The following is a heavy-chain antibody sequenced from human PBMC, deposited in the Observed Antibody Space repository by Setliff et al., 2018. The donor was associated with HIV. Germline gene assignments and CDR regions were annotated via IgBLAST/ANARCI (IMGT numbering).Heavy chain of an antibody. J-gene: IGHJ6*02. CDR1: GGTFTSYV. CDR3: ARRGGGSGHYYYYGMDV. CDR2: IIPILGIA. V-gene: IGHV1-69*10. Sequence: SVKVSCKASGGTFTSYVISWVRQAPGQGLEWMGGIIPILGIASYSQKFQGRVTITADKSTSTAYMELSSLRSEDTAVYYCARRGGGSGHYYYYGMDVWGQGTTVTVSS. D-gene: IGHD3-10*01.